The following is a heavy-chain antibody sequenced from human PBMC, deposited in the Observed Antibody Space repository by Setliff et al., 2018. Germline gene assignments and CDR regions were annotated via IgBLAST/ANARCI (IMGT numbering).Heavy chain of an antibody. V-gene: IGHV4-61*09. CDR3: ARTLLLSPYYFDY. CDR1: GGSISSGGYY. CDR2: IYTSGST. J-gene: IGHJ4*02. Sequence: SETLSLTCTVSGGSISSGGYYWSWIRQPAGKGLEWIGHIYTSGSTNYNPSLKSRVTISVDTSKNQFSLKLSSVTAADTAVYYCARTLLLSPYYFDYWGQGTLVTVSS. D-gene: IGHD2-21*01.